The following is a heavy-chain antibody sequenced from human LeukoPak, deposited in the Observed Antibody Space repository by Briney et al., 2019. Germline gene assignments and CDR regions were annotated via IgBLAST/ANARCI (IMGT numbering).Heavy chain of an antibody. CDR1: GFTFDDYT. Sequence: GSLRLSCAASGFTFDDYTMHWVRQVPGKGLEWVSLITRDGGSSFYADSVKGRFTISRDNNKNSLSLQMNSLRTEDTALYYCATERQQYFDYWGQGTLVTVSS. J-gene: IGHJ4*02. CDR3: ATERQQYFDY. CDR2: ITRDGGSS. D-gene: IGHD6-13*01. V-gene: IGHV3-43*01.